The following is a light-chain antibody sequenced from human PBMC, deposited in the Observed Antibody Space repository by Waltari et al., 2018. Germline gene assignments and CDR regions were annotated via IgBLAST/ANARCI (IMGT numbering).Light chain of an antibody. CDR1: QSISPW. CDR2: KES. V-gene: IGKV1-5*03. Sequence: EIQMTQSPSTLSASVADRVTMTCRASQSISPWLAWYQQKPGKAPELLIYKESLLQSGGPSRFSGSGSGTEFTLTISSLQPADFATYYCQQYETYPYTFGQGTKVQMK. J-gene: IGKJ2*01. CDR3: QQYETYPYT.